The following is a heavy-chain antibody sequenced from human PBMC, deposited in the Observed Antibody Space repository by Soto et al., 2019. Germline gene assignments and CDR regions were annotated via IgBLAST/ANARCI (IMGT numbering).Heavy chain of an antibody. CDR2: IRQDGSEK. CDR3: ARGRGWLFDI. CDR1: AFSSSTSW. V-gene: IGHV3-7*01. Sequence: EVQLVESGGDLVQPGGSLRLSCVASAFSSSTSWLSWFRQAPGKGPEWVAIIRQDGSEKYYVESVKGRFTISRDSAKDSLSLQMNSLRVEDTAVYYCARGRGWLFDIWGPGTQVTVSS. D-gene: IGHD6-19*01. J-gene: IGHJ4*02.